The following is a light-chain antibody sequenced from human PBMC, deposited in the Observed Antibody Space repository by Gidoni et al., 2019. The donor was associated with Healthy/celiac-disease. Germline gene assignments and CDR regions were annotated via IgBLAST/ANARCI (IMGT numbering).Light chain of an antibody. CDR1: QSVSSSY. V-gene: IGKV3-20*01. CDR2: GAS. CDR3: QQYGSSPVT. J-gene: IGKJ1*01. Sequence: IVLTQSPGTLSLSPGERATLSFRASQSVSSSYLAWYQQKPGQAHRLLIYGASSRATGIPDRFSGSGSGTDFTLTISRLEPEDFAVYYCQQYGSSPVTFGQGTKVEIK.